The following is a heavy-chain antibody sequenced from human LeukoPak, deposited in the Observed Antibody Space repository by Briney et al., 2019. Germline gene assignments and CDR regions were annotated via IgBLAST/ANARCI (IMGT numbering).Heavy chain of an antibody. CDR3: ARHYGGNSFDY. CDR1: GGSISSGGYY. CDR2: IYYSGST. Sequence: PSGTLSLTCTVSGGSISSGGYYWSWIRQHPGKGLEWIGYIYYSGSTYYNPSLKSRVTISVDTSKNQFSLKLSSVAAADTAVYYCARHYGGNSFDYWGQGTLVTVSS. V-gene: IGHV4-31*03. D-gene: IGHD4-23*01. J-gene: IGHJ4*02.